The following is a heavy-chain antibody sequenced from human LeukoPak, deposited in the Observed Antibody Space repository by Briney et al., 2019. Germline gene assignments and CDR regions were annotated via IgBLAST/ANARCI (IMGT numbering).Heavy chain of an antibody. D-gene: IGHD3-10*01. Sequence: ASVKVSCKASGYTFTSYAMHWVRQAPGQRLEWREWINACNGNTTYSKKFQGGVTITRDTSASTAYMELSSLRSEDTAVYYCARGGYGSGSYIYFDYWGQGTLVTASS. CDR1: GYTFTSYA. J-gene: IGHJ4*02. CDR3: ARGGYGSGSYIYFDY. CDR2: INACNGNT. V-gene: IGHV1-3*01.